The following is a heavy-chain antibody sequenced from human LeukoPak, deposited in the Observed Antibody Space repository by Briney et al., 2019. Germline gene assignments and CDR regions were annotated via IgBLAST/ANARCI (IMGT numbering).Heavy chain of an antibody. V-gene: IGHV4-39*01. CDR2: LDSSGST. CDR3: SRSHDYGGLYFYYYMDV. J-gene: IGHJ6*03. D-gene: IGHD4-23*01. CDR1: GGSISSRSDY. Sequence: PSETLSLTRTVSGGSISSRSDYWGWIRQTPGKGLEWIGNLDSSGSTYYNPSLKSRVTISVGTSKNQFSLNLRSVTAADTAIYFCSRSHDYGGLYFYYYMDVWGKGTTVTVSS.